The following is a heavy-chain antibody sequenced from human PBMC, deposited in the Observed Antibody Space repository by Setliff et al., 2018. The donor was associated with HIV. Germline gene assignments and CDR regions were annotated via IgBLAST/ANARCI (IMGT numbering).Heavy chain of an antibody. CDR2: ISYDGSNK. CDR1: GFTFSNSA. V-gene: IGHV3-30*04. CDR3: AREVAADGTYFDY. D-gene: IGHD6-13*01. Sequence: GGSLRLSCAAFGFTFSNSAMHWVRQAPGKGLGWVAGISYDGSNKYYTDSVKGRFTISRDNSKNTLYLQMNSLRAEDSAVYYCAREVAADGTYFDYWGQGALVTVS. J-gene: IGHJ4*01.